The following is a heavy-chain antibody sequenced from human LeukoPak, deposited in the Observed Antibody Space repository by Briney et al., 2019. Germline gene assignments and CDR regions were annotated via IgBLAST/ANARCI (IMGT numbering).Heavy chain of an antibody. J-gene: IGHJ4*02. CDR1: GFTFDDYT. CDR3: ARDWFTRLGELSPDRAFDY. CDR2: INWNGGST. V-gene: IGHV3-20*04. Sequence: PGGSLRLSCAASGFTFDDYTLSWVRQAPGKGLEWVSGINWNGGSTGYADSVKGRFTISRDNAKNSLYLQINSLRAEDTAFYYCARDWFTRLGELSPDRAFDYWGQGTLVTVSS. D-gene: IGHD3-16*02.